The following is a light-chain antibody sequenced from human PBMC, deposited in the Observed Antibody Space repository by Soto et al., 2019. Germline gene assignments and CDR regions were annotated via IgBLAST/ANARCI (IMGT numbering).Light chain of an antibody. V-gene: IGKV1-39*01. Sequence: DIQMTQSPSSLSASVGDRVTITCRASQSISSYLNWYQQNPGKAPKLLIYAASSLHSGVPSRFSGSGSGTDCTLTISSLQPEELATDYCQQCYSTLTFGPGNKVDIK. CDR1: QSISSY. CDR3: QQCYSTLT. J-gene: IGKJ3*01. CDR2: AAS.